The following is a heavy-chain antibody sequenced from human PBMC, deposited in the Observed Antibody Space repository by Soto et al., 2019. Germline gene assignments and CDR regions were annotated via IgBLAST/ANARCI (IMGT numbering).Heavy chain of an antibody. CDR3: ARTGLPGAGTPYHVDY. CDR2: ISYDGSNK. D-gene: IGHD6-19*01. J-gene: IGHJ4*02. V-gene: IGHV3-30-3*01. Sequence: QVQLVESGGGVVQPGRSLRLSCAASGFTFSSYAMHWVRQAPGKGLEWVAVISYDGSNKYYADSVKGRFTISRDNSKNTRYLQMNSLRAEDAAVYYWARTGLPGAGTPYHVDYWGQGTLVTVSS. CDR1: GFTFSSYA.